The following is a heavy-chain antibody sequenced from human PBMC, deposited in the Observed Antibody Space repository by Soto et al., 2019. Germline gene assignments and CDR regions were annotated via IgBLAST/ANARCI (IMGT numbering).Heavy chain of an antibody. V-gene: IGHV4-59*03. CDR1: GRSMSSNY. CDR2: VFHGGT. J-gene: IGHJ4*02. CDR3: AAYRGALYFDF. D-gene: IGHD4-4*01. Sequence: LSLTCSVSGRSMSSNYWSWLRQSPGKGLEWLGYVFHGGTDHNPSLGGRVSMSVQTSKSQFSLTLSSVTAADTAVYYCAAYRGALYFDFWGQGIQVTVSS.